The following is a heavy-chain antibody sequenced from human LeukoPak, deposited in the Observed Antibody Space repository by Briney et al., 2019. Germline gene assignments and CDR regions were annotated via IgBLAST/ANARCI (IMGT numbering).Heavy chain of an antibody. CDR3: ARDGASYDFWSGGYYYYCMDV. V-gene: IGHV4-38-2*02. CDR1: GYSISSGYY. CDR2: IYHSGST. D-gene: IGHD3-3*01. Sequence: SETLSLTCTVSGYSISSGYYWGWIRQPPGKGLEWIGSIYHSGSTYYNPSLKSRVTISVDTSKNQFSLKLSSVTAADTAVYYCARDGASYDFWSGGYYYYCMDVWGKGTTVTVSS. J-gene: IGHJ6*03.